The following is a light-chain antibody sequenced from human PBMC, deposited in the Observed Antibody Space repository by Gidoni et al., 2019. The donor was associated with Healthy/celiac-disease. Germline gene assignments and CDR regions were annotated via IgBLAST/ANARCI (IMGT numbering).Light chain of an antibody. J-gene: IGKJ1*01. CDR2: AAS. V-gene: IGKV1-39*01. Sequence: DIQMTQSPSSLSASVGDRVTITCRASQSIASYLNWYQQKVGKAPKILIYAASSLQSGVPSRFSGRGSGTDFTLTISRLQPEDFATYYCQQSYSTPRTFXQXTKVEIK. CDR1: QSIASY. CDR3: QQSYSTPRT.